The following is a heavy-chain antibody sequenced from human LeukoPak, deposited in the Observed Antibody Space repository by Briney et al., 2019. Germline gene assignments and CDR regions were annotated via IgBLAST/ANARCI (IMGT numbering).Heavy chain of an antibody. Sequence: GGTLRLSCAASGFTFSNYGMTWVRQAPGKGLEWVSEISRSGGSTYYADSMKGRFTISRDNSKNTVYLQMSSLRAEDTAVYYCAKAKWFGESPFDYWGQGSLVTVSS. CDR1: GFTFSNYG. CDR3: AKAKWFGESPFDY. CDR2: ISRSGGST. J-gene: IGHJ4*02. D-gene: IGHD3-10*01. V-gene: IGHV3-23*01.